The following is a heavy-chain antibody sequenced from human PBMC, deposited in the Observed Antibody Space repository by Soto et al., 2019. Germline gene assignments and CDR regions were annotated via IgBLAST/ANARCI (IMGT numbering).Heavy chain of an antibody. Sequence: GGSLRLSCAASGFTFDDYAMHWVRQAPGKGLEWVSGISCDSGSIGYADSVKGRFTISRDNAKNSLYLQMNSLRAEDTALYYCAKTDTAMVNYAFDIWGQGTMVTVSS. CDR1: GFTFDDYA. J-gene: IGHJ3*02. V-gene: IGHV3-9*01. CDR3: AKTDTAMVNYAFDI. D-gene: IGHD5-18*01. CDR2: ISCDSGSI.